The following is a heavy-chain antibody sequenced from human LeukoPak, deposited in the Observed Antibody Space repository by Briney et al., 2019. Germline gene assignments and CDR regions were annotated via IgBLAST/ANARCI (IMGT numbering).Heavy chain of an antibody. CDR3: ARAPPRLDGYILYY. CDR1: GGTFTNLA. J-gene: IGHJ4*02. V-gene: IGHV1-69*04. Sequence: SVKVSCKASGGTFTNLAISWVRQSPGHGLECMGRIIPTTGLASYAQKFQGRVTITADKSTSTAYMELSSLRSEDTAVYYCARAPPRLDGYILYYWGQGTLVTVSS. D-gene: IGHD5-24*01. CDR2: IIPTTGLA.